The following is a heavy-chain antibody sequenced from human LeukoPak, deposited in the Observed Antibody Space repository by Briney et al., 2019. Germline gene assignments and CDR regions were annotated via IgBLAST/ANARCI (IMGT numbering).Heavy chain of an antibody. Sequence: GGSLRLSCAASGFTVSSNYMSWVRQAPGKGLEWVSVIYSGGSAYYADSVKGRFTISRDNSKNTLYLQMNSLRAEDTAVYYCARGRRSYYEDYWGQGTLVTVSS. V-gene: IGHV3-53*01. CDR2: IYSGGSA. CDR3: ARGRRSYYEDY. CDR1: GFTVSSNY. J-gene: IGHJ4*02. D-gene: IGHD1-26*01.